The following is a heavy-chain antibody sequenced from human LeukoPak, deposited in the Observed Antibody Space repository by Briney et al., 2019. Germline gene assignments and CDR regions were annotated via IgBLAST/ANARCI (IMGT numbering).Heavy chain of an antibody. Sequence: ASVKVSCKASGYTFTGYYMHWVRQAPGQGLEWMGWINPNSGGTNYAQKFQGRVTMTRDTSISTAYMELSRLRSDDTAVYYCARYSRSGITMVRETTGFDPWGQGTLVTVSS. CDR1: GYTFTGYY. CDR2: INPNSGGT. V-gene: IGHV1-2*02. D-gene: IGHD3-10*01. J-gene: IGHJ5*02. CDR3: ARYSRSGITMVRETTGFDP.